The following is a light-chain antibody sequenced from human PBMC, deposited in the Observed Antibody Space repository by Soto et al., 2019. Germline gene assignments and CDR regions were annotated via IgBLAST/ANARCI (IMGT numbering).Light chain of an antibody. Sequence: EIVMTQSPATLSVSPGERATLSCRASQSVSSNLAWYQQKPGQAPRLLIYGASTRATGIPARFSGSGSGTDFTLTISSLEPEDFAVYYCQRRSNWPITFGQGTRLEIK. V-gene: IGKV3-15*01. CDR1: QSVSSN. J-gene: IGKJ5*01. CDR3: QRRSNWPIT. CDR2: GAS.